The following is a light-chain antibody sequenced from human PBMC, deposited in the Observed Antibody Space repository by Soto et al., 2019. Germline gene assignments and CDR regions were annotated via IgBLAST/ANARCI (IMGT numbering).Light chain of an antibody. CDR2: AAS. Sequence: DIQMTQSPSSVSAAVGDRVTITCRASQGINKWLAWYQQKPGKAPQLLISAASTLRSGVPSRFSGSGSGTDFTFSISSLQPEDIATYYCQQYDNVPLTFGGGTKVEIK. V-gene: IGKV1-12*01. J-gene: IGKJ4*01. CDR3: QQYDNVPLT. CDR1: QGINKW.